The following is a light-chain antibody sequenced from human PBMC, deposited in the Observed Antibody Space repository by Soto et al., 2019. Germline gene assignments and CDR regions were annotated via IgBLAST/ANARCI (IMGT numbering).Light chain of an antibody. V-gene: IGLV2-14*01. J-gene: IGLJ1*01. Sequence: QSALTQPASVSGSPGQSITISCSGTSSDVGGYNYVSWYQQHPGKAPKLMIYEVSNRPSGVSNRFSGSKSGNTASLTISGLPAEDAADYYCSSYTSSITHVFGTGTKVTVL. CDR1: SSDVGGYNY. CDR2: EVS. CDR3: SSYTSSITHV.